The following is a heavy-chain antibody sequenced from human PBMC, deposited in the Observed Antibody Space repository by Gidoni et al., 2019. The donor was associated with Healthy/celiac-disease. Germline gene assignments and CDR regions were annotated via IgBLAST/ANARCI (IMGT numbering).Heavy chain of an antibody. CDR3: ARGVGATTSYFDY. J-gene: IGHJ4*02. D-gene: IGHD1-26*01. Sequence: QVQLVESGGGLVTPGGSLSLSCAASGFTFSDYYMSWIRQAPGKGLEWVSYISSSSSYTNYADSVKGRFTISRDNAKNSLYLQMNSLRAEDTAVYYCARGVGATTSYFDYWGQGTLVTVSS. CDR2: ISSSSSYT. V-gene: IGHV3-11*05. CDR1: GFTFSDYY.